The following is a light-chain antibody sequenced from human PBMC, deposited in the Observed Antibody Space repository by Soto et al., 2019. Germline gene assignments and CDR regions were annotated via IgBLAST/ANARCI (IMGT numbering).Light chain of an antibody. Sequence: QSVLTQPPSASGTPGQRVTISCSGSSSNIGTYTVNWYQQLPGTAPKFLINSDNQRPSGVPDRFSGSKSGTSASLAISGLQSEDEADYYCAAWDDSLHVVFGGGTTLTVL. J-gene: IGLJ2*01. CDR3: AAWDDSLHVV. V-gene: IGLV1-44*01. CDR1: SSNIGTYT. CDR2: SDN.